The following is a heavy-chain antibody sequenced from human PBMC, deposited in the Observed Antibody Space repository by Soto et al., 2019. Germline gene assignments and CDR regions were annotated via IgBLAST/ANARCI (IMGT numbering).Heavy chain of an antibody. CDR1: GFTFSSYS. CDR2: ISRSSSTI. D-gene: IGHD3-9*01. Sequence: PGGSLRLSCQASGFTFSSYSMNWVRQAPGKGLEWVSYISRSSSTIYYADSVKGRFTISRDNAKNSLYLQMNSLRGEDTAVYYCARERLYYDILTGDYSYQNAMDVWGQGTTVTVSS. CDR3: ARERLYYDILTGDYSYQNAMDV. J-gene: IGHJ6*02. V-gene: IGHV3-48*01.